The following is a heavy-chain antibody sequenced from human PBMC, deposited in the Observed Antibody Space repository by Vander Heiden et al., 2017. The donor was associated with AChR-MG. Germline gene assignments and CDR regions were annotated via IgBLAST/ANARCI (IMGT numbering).Heavy chain of an antibody. CDR1: GVTFGSDA. CDR3: AKGSTVVVASDDAFDI. D-gene: IGHD2-15*01. V-gene: IGHV3-23*01. CDR2: ISGSGGST. J-gene: IGHJ3*02. Sequence: EVQLLASGGGLVQPGGSLRLSCAASGVTFGSDAMSWVRQAPGKGLDWVSAISGSGGSTYYADSVKCRFTISRDNSKNTLYLQMNSLSAEDTAVYYCAKGSTVVVASDDAFDIWGQGRMVTDSS.